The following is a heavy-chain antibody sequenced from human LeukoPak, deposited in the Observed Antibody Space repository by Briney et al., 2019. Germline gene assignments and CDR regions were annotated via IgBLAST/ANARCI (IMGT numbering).Heavy chain of an antibody. Sequence: GGSLRLSCAASGFTFSSYDMHWVRQATGKGLEWVSVIGTSGDTYYAGSVKGRFTISRENAKNSLYLQLNSLTAGDTAVYFCSRVGSSGWPNYFDSWGQGTLVTVSS. CDR3: SRVGSSGWPNYFDS. CDR2: IGTSGDT. V-gene: IGHV3-13*04. D-gene: IGHD6-19*01. CDR1: GFTFSSYD. J-gene: IGHJ4*02.